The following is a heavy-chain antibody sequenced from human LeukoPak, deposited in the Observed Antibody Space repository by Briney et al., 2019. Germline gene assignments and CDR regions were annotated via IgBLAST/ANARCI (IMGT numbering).Heavy chain of an antibody. Sequence: ASVKVSCKASGYTFTSYDINWVRQATGQGLEWMGWMNPNSGNTGYAQKFQGRVTITRNTSISTAYMELSSLRSEDTAVYYCARSIAVAGTFFDYWGQGTLVTVSS. V-gene: IGHV1-8*03. CDR1: GYTFTSYD. CDR2: MNPNSGNT. J-gene: IGHJ4*02. D-gene: IGHD6-19*01. CDR3: ARSIAVAGTFFDY.